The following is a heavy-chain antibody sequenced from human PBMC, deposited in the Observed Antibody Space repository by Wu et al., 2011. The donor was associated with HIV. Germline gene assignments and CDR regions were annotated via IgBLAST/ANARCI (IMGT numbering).Heavy chain of an antibody. Sequence: QVQLVQSGAEVKKPGASVKVSCKASGYIFTSYGITWVRQAPGQGLEWMGWINPNSGGTNYAQKFQGRVTMTRDTSISTAYMELSSLRSDDTAVYYCARVEAFDIWGQGTMVTVSS. CDR3: ARVEAFDI. CDR2: INPNSGGT. V-gene: IGHV1-2*02. CDR1: GYIFTSYG. D-gene: IGHD5-24*01. J-gene: IGHJ3*02.